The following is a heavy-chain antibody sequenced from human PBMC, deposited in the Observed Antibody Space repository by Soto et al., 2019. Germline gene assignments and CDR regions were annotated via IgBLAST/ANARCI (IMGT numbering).Heavy chain of an antibody. CDR3: ARDPAYDYIVWFDP. Sequence: QVQLVESGRGLVKPGGSLRLSCAASGFTFSDYYMSWIRQAQGKGREWVSYISSSGSTIYYADSVKGRFTISRDNAKHSLYLQMNSLRAEDTAVYYCARDPAYDYIVWFDPWGQGTLVTVSS. D-gene: IGHD4-4*01. V-gene: IGHV3-11*01. CDR2: ISSSGSTI. J-gene: IGHJ5*02. CDR1: GFTFSDYY.